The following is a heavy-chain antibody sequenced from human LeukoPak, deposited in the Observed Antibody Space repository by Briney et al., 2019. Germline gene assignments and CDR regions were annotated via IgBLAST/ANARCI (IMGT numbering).Heavy chain of an antibody. J-gene: IGHJ6*02. CDR3: ARDYDFWSGHPYGMDV. V-gene: IGHV3-21*01. Sequence: GSLRLSCAASGFTFSTDDMTWVRQAPGKGLEWVSSISSSSSYIYYADSVKGRFTISRDNAKNSLYLQMNSLRAEDTAVYYCARDYDFWSGHPYGMDVWGQGTTVTVSS. CDR2: ISSSSSYI. CDR1: GFTFSTDD. D-gene: IGHD3-3*01.